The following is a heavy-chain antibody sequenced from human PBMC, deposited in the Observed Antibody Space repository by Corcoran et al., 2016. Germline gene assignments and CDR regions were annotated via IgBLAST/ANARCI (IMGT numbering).Heavy chain of an antibody. CDR3: ARGGRKDRMTTVTTWYYGTDV. Sequence: QVQLVQSGAEVKKPGASVKVSCKASGYTFTGYYMNWVRQAPGQGLEWMGWINPNSGGTNYAQKFQGRVTMTRDTSISTAYMELSRLRSDDTAGDYCARGGRKDRMTTVTTWYYGTDVWGQGTTVTVSS. CDR1: GYTFTGYY. CDR2: INPNSGGT. J-gene: IGHJ6*02. D-gene: IGHD4-17*01. V-gene: IGHV1-2*02.